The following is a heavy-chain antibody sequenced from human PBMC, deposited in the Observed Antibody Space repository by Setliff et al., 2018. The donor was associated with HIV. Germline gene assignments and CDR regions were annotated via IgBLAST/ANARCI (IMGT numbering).Heavy chain of an antibody. CDR1: GGSFSDHY. Sequence: SETLSLTCAVYGGSFSDHYWTWIRQPPGKGLEWIGEINHSGSTNFNPSLKSRVAISVDTSKNQFSLSLRSVTAADTAVYYCATYADRESNRFDPWGQGILVTVSS. D-gene: IGHD3-10*01. CDR2: INHSGST. CDR3: ATYADRESNRFDP. V-gene: IGHV4-34*01. J-gene: IGHJ5*02.